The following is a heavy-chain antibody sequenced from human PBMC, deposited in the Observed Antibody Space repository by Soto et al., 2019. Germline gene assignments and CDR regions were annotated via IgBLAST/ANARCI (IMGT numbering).Heavy chain of an antibody. CDR1: GGSISSGGYY. CDR3: ARDVDIVVVPAAREGWFDP. Sequence: PSETLSLTCTVSGGSISSGGYYWSWIRQHPGKGLEWIGYIYYSGSTYYNPSLKSRVTISVDTSKNQFSLKLSSVTAADTAVYYCARDVDIVVVPAAREGWFDPWGQGTLVTVSS. V-gene: IGHV4-31*03. J-gene: IGHJ5*02. CDR2: IYYSGST. D-gene: IGHD2-2*03.